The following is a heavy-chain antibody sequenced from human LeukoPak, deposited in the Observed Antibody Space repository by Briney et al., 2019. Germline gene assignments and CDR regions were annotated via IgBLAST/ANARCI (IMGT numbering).Heavy chain of an antibody. J-gene: IGHJ4*02. CDR3: AGEVDGYYDSSGFDY. CDR1: GYTFTSYY. V-gene: IGHV1-46*01. Sequence: GASVKVSCEASGYTFTSYYMHWVRQAPGQGLEWMGIINPSGGSTSYAQKFQGRVTMTRDTSTSTVYMELSSLRSEDTAVYYCAGEVDGYYDSSGFDYWGQGTLVTVSS. D-gene: IGHD3-22*01. CDR2: INPSGGST.